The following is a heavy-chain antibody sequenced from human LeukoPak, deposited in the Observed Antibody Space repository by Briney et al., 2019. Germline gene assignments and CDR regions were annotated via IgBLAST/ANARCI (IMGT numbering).Heavy chain of an antibody. Sequence: PSETLSLTCTVSGYSLSSGYYWGWIRQPPGKGLEWIGSVDHSGGTYYNPSLRSRVSISVDTSKNQFSLKLSSVTAADTAVYYCAKDITIYYMDVWGKGTTVTVSS. CDR3: AKDITIYYMDV. CDR2: VDHSGGT. V-gene: IGHV4-38-2*02. D-gene: IGHD3-3*01. CDR1: GYSLSSGYY. J-gene: IGHJ6*03.